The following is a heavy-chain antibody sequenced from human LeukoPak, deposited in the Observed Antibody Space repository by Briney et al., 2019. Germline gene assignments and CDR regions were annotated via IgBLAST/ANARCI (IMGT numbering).Heavy chain of an antibody. V-gene: IGHV3-30*04. Sequence: GRPLRLSCAASGFALSSYAMHWVRQAPGKGLEWVAVISYDGSNKYYADSVKGRFTISRDNSKKTVYLQMNSLRTEDTAVYYCARVGSGMVRENPDYYYYGMDVWGQGTAVTVSS. CDR3: ARVGSGMVRENPDYYYYGMDV. CDR2: ISYDGSNK. CDR1: GFALSSYA. D-gene: IGHD3-10*01. J-gene: IGHJ6*02.